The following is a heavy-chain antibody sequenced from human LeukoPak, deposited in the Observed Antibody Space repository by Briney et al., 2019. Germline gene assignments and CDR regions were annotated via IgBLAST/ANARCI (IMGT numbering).Heavy chain of an antibody. CDR1: GFTFSSYG. V-gene: IGHV3-30*03. D-gene: IGHD5-24*01. CDR3: AREVGEMAS. J-gene: IGHJ4*02. CDR2: ISYDGSNK. Sequence: GGSLRLSCAASGFTFSSYGMHWVRQAPGKGLEWVAVISYDGSNKYYADSVKGRFTISRDNSKNTLYLQMNGLRAEDTAVYYCAREVGEMASWGQGTLVTVSS.